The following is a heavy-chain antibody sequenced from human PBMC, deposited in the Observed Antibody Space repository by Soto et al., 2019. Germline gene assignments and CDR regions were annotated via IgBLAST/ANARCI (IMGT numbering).Heavy chain of an antibody. V-gene: IGHV1-46*02. D-gene: IGHD1-26*01. J-gene: IGHJ6*02. CDR3: AREAIVAGATTGMDV. CDR1: GYTXKTFF. Sequence: GXSXKVSFKASGYTXKTFFMDLVRQAPGQGLEWMGVINPGYPAGRSTTYAQKVQGRVTMTTDTSTSTVYMELSRTRSEDTAVYYCAREAIVAGATTGMDVWGQGTTATVSS. CDR2: INPGYPAGRST.